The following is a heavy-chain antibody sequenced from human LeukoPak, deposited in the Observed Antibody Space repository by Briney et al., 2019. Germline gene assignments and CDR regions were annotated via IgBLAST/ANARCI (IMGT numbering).Heavy chain of an antibody. J-gene: IGHJ4*02. CDR3: ARDRAIAVAALYYFDY. CDR2: IYYSGST. Sequence: PSETLSLTCTVSGGSISSYYWSWIRQPPGKGLEWIGYIYYSGSTNYNPSLKSRVTISVDTSKNQFSLKLSSVTAADTAVYYCARDRAIAVAALYYFDYWGQGTLVTVSS. D-gene: IGHD6-19*01. V-gene: IGHV4-59*01. CDR1: GGSISSYY.